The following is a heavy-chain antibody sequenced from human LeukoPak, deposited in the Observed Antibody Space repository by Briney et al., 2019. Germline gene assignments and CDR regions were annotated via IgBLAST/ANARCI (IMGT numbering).Heavy chain of an antibody. V-gene: IGHV1-8*03. CDR2: MNPNSGNT. Sequence: ASVKVSCKASGYTFTSYDINWVRQATGQGLEWMGWMNPNSGNTGYAQKFQGGVTITRNTSISTAYMELSSLRSEDTAVYYCARATYYDFWSGYGAFDIWGQGTMVTVSS. J-gene: IGHJ3*02. CDR1: GYTFTSYD. D-gene: IGHD3-3*01. CDR3: ARATYYDFWSGYGAFDI.